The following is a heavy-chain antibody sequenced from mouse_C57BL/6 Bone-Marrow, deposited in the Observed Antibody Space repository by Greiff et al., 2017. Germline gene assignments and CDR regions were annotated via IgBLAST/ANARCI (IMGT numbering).Heavy chain of an antibody. D-gene: IGHD3-2*02. CDR2: INPNYGTT. V-gene: IGHV1-39*01. Sequence: EVKLMESGPELVKPGASVKISCKASGYSFTDYNMNWVKQSNGKSLEWIGVINPNYGTTSYNQKFKGKATLTVDQSSSTAYMQLNSLTSEDSAVYYCARGGTAQATEYAMDYWGQGTSVTVSS. CDR3: ARGGTAQATEYAMDY. J-gene: IGHJ4*01. CDR1: GYSFTDYN.